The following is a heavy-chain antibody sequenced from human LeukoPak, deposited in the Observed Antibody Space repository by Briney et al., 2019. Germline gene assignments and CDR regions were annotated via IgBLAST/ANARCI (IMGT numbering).Heavy chain of an antibody. CDR3: ALSLGIAAPFDY. CDR1: GGSISSYY. CDR2: IYYSGST. D-gene: IGHD6-13*01. V-gene: IGHV4-59*01. J-gene: IGHJ4*02. Sequence: PSXTLSLTCTVSGGSISSYYWSWIRQTPGKGLEWIGYIYYSGSTNYNPSLKSRVTISVDTSKNQFSLKLSSVTAADTAVYYCALSLGIAAPFDYWGQGTLVTVSS.